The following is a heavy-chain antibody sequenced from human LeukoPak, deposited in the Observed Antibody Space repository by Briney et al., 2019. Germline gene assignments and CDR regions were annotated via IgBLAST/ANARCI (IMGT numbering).Heavy chain of an antibody. J-gene: IGHJ4*02. Sequence: PGESLKISCKGSGFSFTSYWIGWVRQMPGKGLEWMGIIYPGDSDTRYSPSFQGQVTISADKSISTAYLQWSSLKASDTAMYYCARRLNGRSGYSYGQIDYWGQGTLVTVSS. CDR1: GFSFTSYW. D-gene: IGHD5-18*01. V-gene: IGHV5-51*01. CDR2: IYPGDSDT. CDR3: ARRLNGRSGYSYGQIDY.